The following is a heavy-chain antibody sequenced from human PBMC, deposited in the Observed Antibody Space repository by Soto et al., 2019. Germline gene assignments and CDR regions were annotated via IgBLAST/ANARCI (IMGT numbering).Heavy chain of an antibody. V-gene: IGHV5-51*01. CDR3: SILVSVLHQIDS. D-gene: IGHD2-2*01. Sequence: RGNSLKISGETSGYTVTNDWIGWVRQMPGGGLEWLGLIFPRDFDVRYSPSFEGQVTISADRSTATAFLQWRSLEASDSALYFVSILVSVLHQIDSWGQGTPVPVSS. J-gene: IGHJ5*01. CDR1: GYTVTNDW. CDR2: IFPRDFDV.